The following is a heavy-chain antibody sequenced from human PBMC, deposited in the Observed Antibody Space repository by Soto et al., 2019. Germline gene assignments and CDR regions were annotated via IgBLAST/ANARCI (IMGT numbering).Heavy chain of an antibody. J-gene: IGHJ4*02. CDR3: ARALFQYGSRDRNDY. D-gene: IGHD3-10*01. CDR1: GGSFSGYY. Sequence: QVQLQQWGAGLLKPSETLSLTCAVYGGSFSGYYWSWIRQPPGKGLEWIGEINHSGSTNYNPSLKRRVTIAVDTSKNQFSLKLSSVTAADTAVYYCARALFQYGSRDRNDYWGQGTLVTVSS. CDR2: INHSGST. V-gene: IGHV4-34*01.